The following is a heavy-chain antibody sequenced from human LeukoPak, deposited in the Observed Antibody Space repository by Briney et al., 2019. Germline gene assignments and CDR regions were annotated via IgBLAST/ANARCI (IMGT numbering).Heavy chain of an antibody. D-gene: IGHD6-13*01. V-gene: IGHV3-30-3*01. CDR1: GFTFSGYA. Sequence: GGSLRLSCAASGFTFSGYAMHWVRQAPGKGLEWVAVISYDGSNKYYADSVKGRFTISRDNSKNTLYLQMNSLRAEDTAVYYCARAVAAAGPGDLWGRGTLVTVSS. J-gene: IGHJ2*01. CDR2: ISYDGSNK. CDR3: ARAVAAAGPGDL.